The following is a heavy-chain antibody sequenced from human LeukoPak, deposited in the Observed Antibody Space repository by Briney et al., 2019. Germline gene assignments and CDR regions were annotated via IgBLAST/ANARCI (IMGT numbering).Heavy chain of an antibody. J-gene: IGHJ4*02. Sequence: GGSLRLSCAASGFTFSDYYMSWIRQAPGKGLEWVSYISSSGSTIYYADSVKGRFTISRDNAKNSLYLQMNSLRAEDTAVYYCARRAKGIRYSGYTSDYWGQGTLVTVSS. CDR3: ARRAKGIRYSGYTSDY. CDR2: ISSSGSTI. D-gene: IGHD5-12*01. V-gene: IGHV3-11*01. CDR1: GFTFSDYY.